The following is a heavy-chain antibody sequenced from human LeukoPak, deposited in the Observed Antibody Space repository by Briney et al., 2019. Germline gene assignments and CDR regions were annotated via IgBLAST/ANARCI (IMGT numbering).Heavy chain of an antibody. CDR3: ARLKLSGYGLYAFDI. J-gene: IGHJ3*02. CDR2: ISYDGSNK. V-gene: IGHV3-30*04. Sequence: PGGSLRLSCAASGFTFSSYAMHWVRQAPGKGLEWVAVISYDGSNKYYADSVKGRFTISRDNSKNTLYLQMNSLRAEDTAVYYCARLKLSGYGLYAFDIWGQGAMVTVSS. CDR1: GFTFSSYA. D-gene: IGHD5-12*01.